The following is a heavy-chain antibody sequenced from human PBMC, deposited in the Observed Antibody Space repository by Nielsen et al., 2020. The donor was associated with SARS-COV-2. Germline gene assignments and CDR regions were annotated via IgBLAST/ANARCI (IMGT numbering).Heavy chain of an antibody. CDR3: AKAADYYDSSGYYPPYFDY. CDR1: GFTFDDSA. CDR2: ISWKSRTI. J-gene: IGHJ4*02. Sequence: SLKISCVASGFTFDDSAMHWVRQTPGKGLEWVSGISWKSRTIGYADSVKGRFTISRDNSKNTLYLQMNSLRAEDTAVYYCAKAADYYDSSGYYPPYFDYWGQGTLVTVSS. D-gene: IGHD3-22*01. V-gene: IGHV3-9*01.